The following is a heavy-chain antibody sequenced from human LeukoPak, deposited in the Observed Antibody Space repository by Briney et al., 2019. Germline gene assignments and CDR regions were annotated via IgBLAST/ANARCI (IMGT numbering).Heavy chain of an antibody. CDR3: ARGLGDYDAFDV. D-gene: IGHD4-17*01. Sequence: GSLRLSCSVSGFTFSSYSMNWVRQAPGKGLQWVASISSGGSYSFYGDSVEGRFSVSRDNARNSVSLQMNSLGPEDTAVYFCARGLGDYDAFDVWGQGTKVTVAS. V-gene: IGHV3-21*01. CDR1: GFTFSSYS. J-gene: IGHJ3*01. CDR2: ISSGGSYS.